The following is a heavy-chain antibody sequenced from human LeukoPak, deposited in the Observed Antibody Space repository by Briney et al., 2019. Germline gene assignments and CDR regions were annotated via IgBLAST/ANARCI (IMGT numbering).Heavy chain of an antibody. J-gene: IGHJ4*02. V-gene: IGHV4-4*07. CDR1: GGSISNYY. CDR2: IYSSGNT. CDR3: ARESYSSSTSGLHY. D-gene: IGHD6-6*01. Sequence: SETLSLTCTVSGGSISNYYWSWIRQAAGGGLECIGRIYSSGNTNYNPSLKSRVTMSIDRSKNQFSLKLSSATAADTAVYYCARESYSSSTSGLHYWGQGTLVTVSS.